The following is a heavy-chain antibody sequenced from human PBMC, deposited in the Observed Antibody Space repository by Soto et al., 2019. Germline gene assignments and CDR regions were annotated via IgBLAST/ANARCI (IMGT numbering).Heavy chain of an antibody. CDR2: ISYDGNNK. CDR3: AKDLQAYGDYDYYCYGLDV. J-gene: IGHJ6*02. CDR1: GFTFSTFG. V-gene: IGHV3-30*18. D-gene: IGHD4-17*01. Sequence: QLVESGGGVVPPGASLGLSCAPSGFTFSTFGMHWVRRTPGKGLEWGAVISYDGNNKVYADPVKGRFTISRDNFKNTVDLVMNNLKVDDTAVYYCAKDLQAYGDYDYYCYGLDVWGQGATVSVSS.